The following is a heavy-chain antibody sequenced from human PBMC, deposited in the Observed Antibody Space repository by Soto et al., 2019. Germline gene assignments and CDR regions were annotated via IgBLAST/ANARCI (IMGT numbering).Heavy chain of an antibody. Sequence: QVQLQESGPGLVKPSETLSLTCTVSGASISAYAWSWIRQPAGKGLEWIGRLYSSGNTNYNPSFKSRLTMSADQSKNQFSLKLSSVTAADTAVYYCARGPYSSGWYVVDYWGQGTLVTVSS. CDR3: ARGPYSSGWYVVDY. J-gene: IGHJ4*02. CDR1: GASISAYA. V-gene: IGHV4-4*07. D-gene: IGHD6-19*01. CDR2: LYSSGNT.